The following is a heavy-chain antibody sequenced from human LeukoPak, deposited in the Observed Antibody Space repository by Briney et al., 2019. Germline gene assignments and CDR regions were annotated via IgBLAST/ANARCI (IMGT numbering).Heavy chain of an antibody. Sequence: GESLKISCRSSGYSFINYYIGWVRHVPGKGLEWMGVIYPGGSDTTYSPSFRGQVVFSADRSTSTAYLQLTSLQASDTAIYYCARQYSSGWFRHFDYWGQGTLITVSS. CDR2: IYPGGSDT. CDR1: GYSFINYY. CDR3: ARQYSSGWFRHFDY. V-gene: IGHV5-51*01. J-gene: IGHJ4*01. D-gene: IGHD3-22*01.